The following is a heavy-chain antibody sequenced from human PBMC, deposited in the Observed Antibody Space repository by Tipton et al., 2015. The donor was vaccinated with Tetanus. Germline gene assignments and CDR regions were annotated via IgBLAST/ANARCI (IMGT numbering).Heavy chain of an antibody. Sequence: QLVQSGAELKKPGESLRISCKGSGYRFTSQWIGWVRQMPGEGLEWMGIIYPGDSDTRISPSFEGQVTMSADKSINTAYLYWSSLKASDTAMYYCVRQFGYYGSSGAFDVWGQGTFVTV. CDR1: GYRFTSQW. J-gene: IGHJ3*01. CDR2: IYPGDSDT. V-gene: IGHV5-51*01. CDR3: VRQFGYYGSSGAFDV. D-gene: IGHD6-6*01.